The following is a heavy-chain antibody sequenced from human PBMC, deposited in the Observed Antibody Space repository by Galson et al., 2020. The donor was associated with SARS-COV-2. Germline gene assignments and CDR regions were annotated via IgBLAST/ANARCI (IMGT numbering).Heavy chain of an antibody. V-gene: IGHV3-30*18. Sequence: GGSLRLSCAASGFTFSSYGMHWVRQAPGKGLEWVAVISYDGSNKYYADSVKGRFTISRDNSKNTLYLQMNSLRAEDTAVYYCAKDRAYYDILTGYMKDLVEYYSYGMDVWCQGTTVTVSS. CDR2: ISYDGSNK. CDR1: GFTFSSYG. J-gene: IGHJ6*02. D-gene: IGHD3-9*01. CDR3: AKDRAYYDILTGYMKDLVEYYSYGMDV.